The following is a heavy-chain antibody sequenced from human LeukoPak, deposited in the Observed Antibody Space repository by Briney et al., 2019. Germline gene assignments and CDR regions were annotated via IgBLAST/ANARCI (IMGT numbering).Heavy chain of an antibody. V-gene: IGHV1-69*13. J-gene: IGHJ3*02. D-gene: IGHD5-24*01. CDR3: AGEMASIDAFDI. Sequence: SVKVSCKASGGNFSSYAISWVRQAPGQGLEWMGGIIPIFGTANYAQKFQGRVTITADESTSTAYMELSSLRSEDTAVYYCAGEMASIDAFDIWGQGTMVTVSS. CDR1: GGNFSSYA. CDR2: IIPIFGTA.